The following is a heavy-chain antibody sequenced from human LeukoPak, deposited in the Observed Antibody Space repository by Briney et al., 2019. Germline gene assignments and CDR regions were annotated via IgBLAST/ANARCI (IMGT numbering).Heavy chain of an antibody. V-gene: IGHV3-74*01. CDR1: GFTFSSYA. CDR3: ARGVGTIFGYFDY. Sequence: GGSLRLSCAASGFTFSSYAMSWVRQAPGKGLVWVSRINSDGSSTSYADSVKGRFTISRDNAKNTLYLQMNSLRAEDTAVYYCARGVGTIFGYFDYWGQGTLVTVSS. J-gene: IGHJ4*02. CDR2: INSDGSST. D-gene: IGHD3-3*01.